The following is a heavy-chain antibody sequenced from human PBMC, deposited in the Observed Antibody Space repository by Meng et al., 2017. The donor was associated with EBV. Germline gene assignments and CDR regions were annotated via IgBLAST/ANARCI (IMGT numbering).Heavy chain of an antibody. CDR2: INAGNGNT. CDR3: ARSGATIFGVVIPTYYFDY. V-gene: IGHV1-3*01. J-gene: IGHJ4*02. CDR1: GYTFTSYA. D-gene: IGHD3-3*01. Sequence: QGRFVRAGAGGKKPGASVKVSCKASGYTFTSYAMHWVRQAPGQRLEWMGWINAGNGNTKYSQKFQGRVTITKDTSASTAYMELSSLRSEDTAVYYCARSGATIFGVVIPTYYFDYWGQGTLVTVSS.